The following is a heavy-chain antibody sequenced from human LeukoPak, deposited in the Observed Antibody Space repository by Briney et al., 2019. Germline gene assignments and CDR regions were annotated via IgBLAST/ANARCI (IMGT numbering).Heavy chain of an antibody. Sequence: ASVTVSCTASGYTFTGYYMHWVRQAPGQGLEWMGWINPNSGATNYAQKFQGRVTMTRDTSISTAYMELSRLRSDDTAVYYCARGAVAGTFDYWGQGTLVTVSS. J-gene: IGHJ4*02. V-gene: IGHV1-2*02. CDR3: ARGAVAGTFDY. CDR2: INPNSGAT. CDR1: GYTFTGYY. D-gene: IGHD6-19*01.